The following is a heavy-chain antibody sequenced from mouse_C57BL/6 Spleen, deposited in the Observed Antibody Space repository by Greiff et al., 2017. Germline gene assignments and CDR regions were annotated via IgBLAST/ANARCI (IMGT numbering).Heavy chain of an antibody. CDR3: TSRSGSNPFDS. V-gene: IGHV1-15*01. Sequence: VQLQQSGAELVRPGASVTLSCKASGYTFTDYEMHWVKQTPVHGLEWIGAIDPETGGTAYNQKFKGKAILTADKSSSTAYMELRSLTSEDSAVYCCTSRSGSNPFDSWGQGTTLTVSS. CDR2: IDPETGGT. CDR1: GYTFTDYE. D-gene: IGHD1-1*01. J-gene: IGHJ2*01.